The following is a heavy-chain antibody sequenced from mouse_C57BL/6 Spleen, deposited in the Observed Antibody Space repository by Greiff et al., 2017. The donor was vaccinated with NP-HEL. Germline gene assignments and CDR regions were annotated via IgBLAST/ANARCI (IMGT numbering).Heavy chain of an antibody. CDR3: ATQTGTRGYYYAMDY. V-gene: IGHV1-26*01. CDR1: GYTFTDYY. J-gene: IGHJ4*01. D-gene: IGHD4-1*01. Sequence: EVQLQQSGPELVKPGASVKISCKASGYTFTDYYMNWVKQSHGKSLEWIGDINPNNGGTSYNQKFKGKATLTVDKSSSTAYMELRSLTSEDSAVYYCATQTGTRGYYYAMDYWGQGTSVTVSS. CDR2: INPNNGGT.